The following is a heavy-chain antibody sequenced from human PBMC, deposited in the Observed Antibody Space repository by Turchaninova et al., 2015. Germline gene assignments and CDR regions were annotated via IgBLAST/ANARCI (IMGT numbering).Heavy chain of an antibody. CDR2: ITHIGST. CDR1: GGSFSCYY. J-gene: IGHJ4*02. D-gene: IGHD6-13*01. CDR3: AKIAAAGPFDY. Sequence: QVQLPRWGAGLLKPSEALSLTCAVYGGSFSCYYWSWVRQPPGKGLEWIGEITHIGSTNYNPSLKSRVTISVDTSKNQCSLKLSAVTAADTAVYYCAKIAAAGPFDYWGQGTLVTVSS. V-gene: IGHV4-34*01.